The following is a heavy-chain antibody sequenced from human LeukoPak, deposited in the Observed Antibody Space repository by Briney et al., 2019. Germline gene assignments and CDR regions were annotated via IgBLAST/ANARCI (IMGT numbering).Heavy chain of an antibody. V-gene: IGHV4-31*03. CDR1: GGSISSGGYY. D-gene: IGHD1-14*01. CDR2: IYYSGST. CDR3: ARGSDRGWFDP. Sequence: SETLSLTCTVSGGSISSGGYYWSWIRQHPGKGLEWIGYIYYSGSTYYNPSHKSRVTISVDTSKNQFSLKLSSVTAADTAVYYCARGSDRGWFDPWGQGTLVTVSS. J-gene: IGHJ5*02.